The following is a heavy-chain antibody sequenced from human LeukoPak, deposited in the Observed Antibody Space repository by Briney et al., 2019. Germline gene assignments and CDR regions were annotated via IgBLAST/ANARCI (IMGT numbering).Heavy chain of an antibody. CDR1: GGSFSGYY. CDR2: INHSGST. CDR3: ARGVSDIEA. D-gene: IGHD2-15*01. V-gene: IGHV4-34*01. Sequence: SETPSLTCAVYGGSFSGYYWSWIRQPPGKGLEWIGEINHSGSTNYNPSLKSRVTISVDTSKNQFSLKLSSVTAADTAVYYCARGVSDIEAWGQGTLVTVSS. J-gene: IGHJ5*02.